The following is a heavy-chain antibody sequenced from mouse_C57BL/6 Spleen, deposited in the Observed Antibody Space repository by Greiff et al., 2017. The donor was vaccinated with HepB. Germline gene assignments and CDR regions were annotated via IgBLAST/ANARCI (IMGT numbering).Heavy chain of an antibody. CDR2: IDPSDSYT. CDR1: GYTFTSYW. V-gene: IGHV1-69*01. D-gene: IGHD4-1*02. CDR3: ARGSTGKAWFAY. J-gene: IGHJ3*01. Sequence: QVQLQQSGAELVMPGASVKLSCKASGYTFTSYWMHWVKQRPGQGLEWIGEIDPSDSYTNYNQKFKGKSTLTVDKSSSTAYMQLSSLTSEDSAVYYCARGSTGKAWFAYWGQGTLVTVSA.